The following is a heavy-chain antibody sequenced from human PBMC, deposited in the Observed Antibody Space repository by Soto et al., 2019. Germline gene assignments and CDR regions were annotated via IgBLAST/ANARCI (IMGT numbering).Heavy chain of an antibody. J-gene: IGHJ6*02. CDR2: TYYRSKRYN. CDR3: ARKAVADYYYYYGMDV. V-gene: IGHV6-1*01. Sequence: SQTLSLTCAISGDSVSSNRAAWNWSRQSPSRGLEWLGRTYYRSKRYNDYAVSVKSRMTINPDTSKNQFSLRLNSAAPEDTAVYYCARKAVADYYYYYGMDVWGQGTTVTVSS. D-gene: IGHD6-19*01. CDR1: GDSVSSNRAA.